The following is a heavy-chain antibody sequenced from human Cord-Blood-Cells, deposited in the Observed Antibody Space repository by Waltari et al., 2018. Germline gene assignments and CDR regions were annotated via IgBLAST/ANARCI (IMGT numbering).Heavy chain of an antibody. Sequence: QVQLQESGPGLVKPSETLSLTCTVSGGSISSYYWSWIRQPAGKGLEWIGRIYTSGSPNYNPPLKGRVTMSVDTSKNQFSLKLSSVTAADTAVYYCARGPYYGSGSASYYYYYMDVWGKGTTVTVSS. V-gene: IGHV4-4*07. CDR1: GGSISSYY. J-gene: IGHJ6*03. CDR3: ARGPYYGSGSASYYYYYMDV. CDR2: IYTSGSP. D-gene: IGHD3-10*01.